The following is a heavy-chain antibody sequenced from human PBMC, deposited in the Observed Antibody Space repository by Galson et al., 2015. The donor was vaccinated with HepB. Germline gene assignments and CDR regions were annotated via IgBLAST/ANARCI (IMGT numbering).Heavy chain of an antibody. CDR3: ARRPPYCSSTSCFDAFDI. Sequence: QSGAEVTKPGESLKISCKGSGSSFSTYWIGWVRQMPGKGLEWMGIIYPGDSDTRYSPSFQGQVTISADKSISTAYVQWSSLEASDTAMYYCARRPPYCSSTSCFDAFDIWGQGTMVTVSS. V-gene: IGHV5-51*03. CDR1: GSSFSTYW. J-gene: IGHJ3*02. CDR2: IYPGDSDT. D-gene: IGHD2-2*01.